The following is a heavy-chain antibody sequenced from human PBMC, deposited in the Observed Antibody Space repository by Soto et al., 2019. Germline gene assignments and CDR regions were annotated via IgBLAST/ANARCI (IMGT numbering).Heavy chain of an antibody. CDR2: ISYDGSNK. V-gene: IGHV3-30*03. Sequence: QVQLVESGGGVVQPGRSLRLSCAASGFTFSSYGMHWVRQAPGKGLQWGAVISYDGSNKYYADSVKGRFTISRDNSKNSLYLQMNSRRAEDTSVYYCVGGYYFGDYWGQGTLVTGSS. CDR3: VGGYYFGDY. CDR1: GFTFSSYG. D-gene: IGHD3-22*01. J-gene: IGHJ4*02.